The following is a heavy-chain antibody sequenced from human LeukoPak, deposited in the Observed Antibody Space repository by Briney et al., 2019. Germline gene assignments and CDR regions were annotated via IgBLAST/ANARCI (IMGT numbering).Heavy chain of an antibody. CDR2: MRYDGGDT. CDR1: GFTFSIYG. Sequence: GGSLSLSCAASGFTFSIYGMHWVRQAPGKGLEWVAAMRYDGGDTYYADSVKGRFTISRDNSKNTLYLQMNSLRAEDTAVYFCVRGYDILTGYFHYFDYWGQGTLVTVSS. D-gene: IGHD3-9*01. J-gene: IGHJ4*02. V-gene: IGHV3-33*01. CDR3: VRGYDILTGYFHYFDY.